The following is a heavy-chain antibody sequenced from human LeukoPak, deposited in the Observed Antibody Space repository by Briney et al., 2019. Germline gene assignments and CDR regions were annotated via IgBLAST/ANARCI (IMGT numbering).Heavy chain of an antibody. V-gene: IGHV4-39*01. CDR3: ATPSSGWHSFDY. D-gene: IGHD6-19*01. Sequence: SETLSLTCTVSVGSISGSTYYWGWVRQPPGKGLEWIGSIYSGGSAYYKPSLKSRVTISVDTSRNQFSLKLSSVTAADTAAYYCATPSSGWHSFDYWGQGALVTVSS. CDR1: VGSISGSTYY. J-gene: IGHJ4*02. CDR2: IYSGGSA.